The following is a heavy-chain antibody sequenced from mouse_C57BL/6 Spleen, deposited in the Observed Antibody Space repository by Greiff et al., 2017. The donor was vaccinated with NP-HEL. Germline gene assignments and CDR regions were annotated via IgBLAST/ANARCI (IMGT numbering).Heavy chain of an antibody. CDR2: IRLKSDNYAT. Sequence: EVQGVESGGGLVQPGGSMKLSCVASGFTFSNYWMNWVRQSPEKGLEWVAQIRLKSDNYATNYAESVKGRFTISRDDSKSSVYLQMNNLRAEDTGIYYCTGEGLRICDYGGQGTTLTVSS. CDR3: TGEGLRICDY. V-gene: IGHV6-3*01. D-gene: IGHD2-2*01. J-gene: IGHJ2*01. CDR1: GFTFSNYW.